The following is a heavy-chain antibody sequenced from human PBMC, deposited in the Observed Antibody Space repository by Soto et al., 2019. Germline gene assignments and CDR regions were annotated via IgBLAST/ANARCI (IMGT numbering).Heavy chain of an antibody. CDR2: IRSKANSYAT. J-gene: IGHJ6*02. Sequence: GGSLRLSCAASGFTFSGSAMHWVRQASGKGLEWVGRIRSKANSYATAYAASVKGRFTISRDDSKNTAYLKMNSLKTEDTAVYYCTRHGVGYDFWSGYSYYYYYGMDVWGQGTTVTVSS. CDR3: TRHGVGYDFWSGYSYYYYYGMDV. CDR1: GFTFSGSA. V-gene: IGHV3-73*01. D-gene: IGHD3-3*01.